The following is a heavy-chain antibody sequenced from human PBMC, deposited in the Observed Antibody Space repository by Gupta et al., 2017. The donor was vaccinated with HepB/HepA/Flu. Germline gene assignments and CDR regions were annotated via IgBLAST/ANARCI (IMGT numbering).Heavy chain of an antibody. CDR2: INHSGST. V-gene: IGHV4-34*01. CDR1: GGSFSGYY. J-gene: IGHJ4*02. D-gene: IGHD3-10*01. Sequence: QVQLQQWGAGLLKPSETLSLTCAVYGGSFSGYYWIWTRPPPGKGLEWIGEINHSGSTNYNPSLKSRVTISVDTSKNQFSLKLSSVTAADTAVYYCARSVVTMVRGVIRGYFDYWGQGTLVTVSS. CDR3: ARSVVTMVRGVIRGYFDY.